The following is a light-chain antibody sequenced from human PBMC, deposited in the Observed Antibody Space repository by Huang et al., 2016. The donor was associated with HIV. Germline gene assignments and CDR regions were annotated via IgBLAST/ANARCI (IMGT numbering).Light chain of an antibody. CDR3: MQGTHWPWT. CDR1: QRLEQSDVNTH. Sequence: DVVLTQSPLSLSVTVGQPASISCRSSQRLEQSDVNTHLNWVQQRPGQSPRRLIYKVSNRDSGVPDRFSGSGSGTDFTLKISRVEAEDVGVYYCMQGTHWPWTFGQGTKVEIK. J-gene: IGKJ1*01. CDR2: KVS. V-gene: IGKV2-30*02.